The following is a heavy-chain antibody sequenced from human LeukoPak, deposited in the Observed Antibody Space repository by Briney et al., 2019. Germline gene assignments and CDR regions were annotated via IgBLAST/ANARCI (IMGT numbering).Heavy chain of an antibody. D-gene: IGHD6-13*01. J-gene: IGHJ6*03. CDR3: ARHGPYSSSWPRNYYYYYMDV. CDR1: GFTFSNYV. CDR2: ISYDGSNK. V-gene: IGHV3-30-3*01. Sequence: GRSLRLSCAASGFTFSNYVIHWVRQAPGKGLEWVAVISYDGSNKYYADSVKGRFTISRDNSKNTLYLQMNSLRAEDTAVYYCARHGPYSSSWPRNYYYYYMDVWGKGTTVTISS.